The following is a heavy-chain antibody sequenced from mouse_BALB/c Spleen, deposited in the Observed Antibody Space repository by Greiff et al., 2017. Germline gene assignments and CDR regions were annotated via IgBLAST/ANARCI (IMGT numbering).Heavy chain of an antibody. D-gene: IGHD4-1*01. CDR1: GYSFTGYT. Sequence: QVQLQQSGPELVKPGASMKISCKASGYSFTGYTMHWVKQTPVHGLEWIGAIDPETGGTAYNQKFKGKATLTADKSSSTAYMELRSLTSEDSAVYYCTRSLGFAYWGQGTLVTVSA. CDR2: IDPETGGT. V-gene: IGHV1-15*01. CDR3: TRSLGFAY. J-gene: IGHJ3*01.